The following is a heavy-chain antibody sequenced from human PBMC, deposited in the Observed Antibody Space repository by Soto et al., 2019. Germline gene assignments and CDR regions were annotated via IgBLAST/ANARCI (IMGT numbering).Heavy chain of an antibody. CDR3: ARDLAAGDY. V-gene: IGHV1-46*01. D-gene: IGHD6-25*01. CDR2: FNPTSGST. J-gene: IGHJ4*02. Sequence: GLHSPGQGLEWMGIFNPTSGSTNYAQKFQGRVTLTMDTSTRKVYMELSSLRFDDTAVYSCARDLAAGDYWGQGILVTVSS.